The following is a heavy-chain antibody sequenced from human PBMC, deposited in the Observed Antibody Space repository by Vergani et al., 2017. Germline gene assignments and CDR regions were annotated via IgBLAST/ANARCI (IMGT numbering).Heavy chain of an antibody. Sequence: EVQLLESGGGLVQPGGSLRLSCAASGFTFSSYAMSWVRQAPGKGLEWVSAISGSGGSTYYADSVKGRFTISRDNSKNKLYLQMNSLRAEDQAVYYCAKGQYQLPQHNWFDPWGQGTLVTVSS. J-gene: IGHJ5*02. D-gene: IGHD2-2*01. CDR2: ISGSGGST. CDR3: AKGQYQLPQHNWFDP. CDR1: GFTFSSYA. V-gene: IGHV3-23*01.